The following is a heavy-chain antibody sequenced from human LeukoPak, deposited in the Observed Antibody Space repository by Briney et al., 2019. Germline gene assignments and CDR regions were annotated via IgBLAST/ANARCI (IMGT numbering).Heavy chain of an antibody. V-gene: IGHV3-30-3*01. Sequence: GGSLRLSCAASGFTFSSYAMHWVRQAPGKGLEWVAVISYDGSNKYYADSVKGRFTISRDNSKNTLYLQMNSLRAEDTAVYYCARDANTGRIAAAGTPVCWGQGTLVTVSS. D-gene: IGHD6-13*01. J-gene: IGHJ4*02. CDR3: ARDANTGRIAAAGTPVC. CDR2: ISYDGSNK. CDR1: GFTFSSYA.